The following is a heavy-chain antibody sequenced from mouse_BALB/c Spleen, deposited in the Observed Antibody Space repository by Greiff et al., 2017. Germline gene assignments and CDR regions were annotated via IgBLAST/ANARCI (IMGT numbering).Heavy chain of an antibody. J-gene: IGHJ2*01. CDR1: GYSITSDYA. CDR2: ISYSGST. V-gene: IGHV3-2*02. Sequence: EVQLQESGPGLVKPSQSLSLTCTVTGYSITSDYAWNWIRQFPGNKLEWMGYISYSGSTSYNPSLKSRISITRDTSKNQFFLQLNSVTTEDTATYYCARREYYYGSSYYFDYWGQGTTLTVSS. D-gene: IGHD1-1*01. CDR3: ARREYYYGSSYYFDY.